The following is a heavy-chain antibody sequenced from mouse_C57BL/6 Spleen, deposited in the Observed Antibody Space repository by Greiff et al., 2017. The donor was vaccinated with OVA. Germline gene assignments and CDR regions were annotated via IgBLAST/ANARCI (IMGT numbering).Heavy chain of an antibody. V-gene: IGHV1-37*01. Sequence: EVQLQQSGPELVKPGASVKISCKASGYSFTGYFMNWVKQSHGKSLEWIGRINPYNGDTFYNQKFKGKATLTVDKSSSTAHMELLSLTSEDFAVYYCARADYYGSSYEGNYAMDYWGQGTSVTVSS. CDR2: INPYNGDT. D-gene: IGHD1-1*01. CDR3: ARADYYGSSYEGNYAMDY. CDR1: GYSFTGYF. J-gene: IGHJ4*01.